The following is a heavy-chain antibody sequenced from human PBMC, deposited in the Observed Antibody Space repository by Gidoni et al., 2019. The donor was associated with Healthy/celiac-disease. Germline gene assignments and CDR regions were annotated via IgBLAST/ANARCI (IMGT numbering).Heavy chain of an antibody. V-gene: IGHV3-33*01. CDR1: GSTFSSYG. CDR3: ARGDLEWSYGMDV. CDR2: IWYDGSNK. D-gene: IGHD3-3*01. J-gene: IGHJ6*02. Sequence: QVQLVESGGGVVQPGRSLRLSCAAYGSTFSSYGMHWVRQAPGKGLEWVAVIWYDGSNKYYADSVKGRFTISRDNSKNTLYLQMNSLRAEDTAVYYCARGDLEWSYGMDVWGQGTTVTVSS.